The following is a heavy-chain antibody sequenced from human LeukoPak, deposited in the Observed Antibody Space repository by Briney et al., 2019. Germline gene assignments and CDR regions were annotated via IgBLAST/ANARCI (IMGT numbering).Heavy chain of an antibody. CDR2: ISYDGSNK. CDR1: GFTFSSYA. J-gene: IGHJ4*02. D-gene: IGHD1-26*01. V-gene: IGHV3-30-3*01. Sequence: GGSLRLSCAASGFTFSSYAMHWVRQAPGKGLEWVAVISYDGSNKYYADSVKGRFTISRDNSKNTLYLQMNSLRAEDTAVYYCAKEGKYSGSYYDYWGQGTLVTVSS. CDR3: AKEGKYSGSYYDY.